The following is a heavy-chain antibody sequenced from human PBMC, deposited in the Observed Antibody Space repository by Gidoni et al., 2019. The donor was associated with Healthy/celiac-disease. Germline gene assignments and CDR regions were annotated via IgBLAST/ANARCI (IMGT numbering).Heavy chain of an antibody. CDR1: GFTFSNAW. V-gene: IGHV3-15*01. J-gene: IGHJ6*02. D-gene: IGHD3-10*01. CDR3: TTAAMVRDPYYYYDYYGMDV. Sequence: EVQLVESGGGLVKPGGSLRLSCAASGFTFSNAWLSWVRQAPGKGLEWVGRSKSKTDGGTTDYAAPVKGRFTISRDDSKNTLYLQMNSLKTEDTAVYYCTTAAMVRDPYYYYDYYGMDVWGQGTTVTVSS. CDR2: SKSKTDGGTT.